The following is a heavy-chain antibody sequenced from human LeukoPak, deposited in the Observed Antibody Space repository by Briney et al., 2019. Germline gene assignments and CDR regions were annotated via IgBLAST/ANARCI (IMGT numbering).Heavy chain of an antibody. D-gene: IGHD6-13*01. J-gene: IGHJ3*02. CDR1: GGSISSSSYY. Sequence: SETLSLTCTVSGGSISSSSYYWGWIRQPPGKGLEWIGSIYYSGTTYYNPSLKSRVTISVDTSKSQFSLMLTSVTAADTAVYYCARVGVRYSSSPRAFDIWGQGTMVTVSS. CDR3: ARVGVRYSSSPRAFDI. CDR2: IYYSGTT. V-gene: IGHV4-39*07.